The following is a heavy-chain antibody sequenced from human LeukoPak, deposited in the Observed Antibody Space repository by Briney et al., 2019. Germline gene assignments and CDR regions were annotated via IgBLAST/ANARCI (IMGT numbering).Heavy chain of an antibody. V-gene: IGHV1-46*01. CDR3: LLLGDYPINWFDP. J-gene: IGHJ5*02. D-gene: IGHD4-17*01. CDR2: INPSGGST. Sequence: RASVKVSCKASGYTSTSNYIHWVRQAPGQGLEWMGIINPSGGSTSYAQKFQGRVTMTRDTSTSTVYMELSSLRSEDTAVYYCLLLGDYPINWFDPWGQGTLVTVSS. CDR1: GYTSTSNY.